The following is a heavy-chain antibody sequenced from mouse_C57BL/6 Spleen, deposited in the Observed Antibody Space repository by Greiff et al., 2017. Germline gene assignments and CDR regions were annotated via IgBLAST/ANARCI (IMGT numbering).Heavy chain of an antibody. CDR2: IYPGDGDT. V-gene: IGHV1-82*01. CDR3: ARSIYYGNYMDY. CDR1: GYAFSSSW. D-gene: IGHD2-1*01. J-gene: IGHJ2*01. Sequence: VQLQQSGPELVKPGASVKISCKASGYAFSSSWLNWVKPRPGKGLEWIGRIYPGDGDTNYNGKFKGKATLTADKSSSTAYMQLSSLTSEDSAVYFRARSIYYGNYMDYWGQGTTLTVSS.